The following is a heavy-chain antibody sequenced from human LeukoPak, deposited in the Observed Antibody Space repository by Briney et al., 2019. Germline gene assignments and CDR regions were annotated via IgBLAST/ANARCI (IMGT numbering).Heavy chain of an antibody. CDR3: ARGKTSQNIVTRKTYNWFDP. D-gene: IGHD2/OR15-2a*01. J-gene: IGHJ5*02. Sequence: PGGSLRLSCAASGFTFSNYWMHWVRQAPGKGLVWVSRIKSDGSSTTYADSVKGRFTISRDNAKNTLYLQMKSLRAEDTAVYYCARGKTSQNIVTRKTYNWFDPWGQGTLVTVSS. CDR2: IKSDGSST. V-gene: IGHV3-74*01. CDR1: GFTFSNYW.